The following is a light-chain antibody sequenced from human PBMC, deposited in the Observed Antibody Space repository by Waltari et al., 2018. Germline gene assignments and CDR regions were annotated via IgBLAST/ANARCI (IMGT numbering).Light chain of an antibody. V-gene: IGKV3-20*01. CDR3: QQDDGTTLT. J-gene: IGKJ4*01. Sequence: EIVLTQSPGTLSLSPGERATLSGRASQTVSSIALTWYQQKPGQPPRLLIYGTSNRATGIPDRFSGTGSEPDFTLTISRLEPEDFAVYYCQQDDGTTLTFGGGTKVEI. CDR2: GTS. CDR1: QTVSSIA.